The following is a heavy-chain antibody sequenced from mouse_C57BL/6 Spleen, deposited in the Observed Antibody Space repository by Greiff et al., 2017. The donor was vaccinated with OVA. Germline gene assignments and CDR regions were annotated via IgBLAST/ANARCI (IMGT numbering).Heavy chain of an antibody. CDR1: GYTFTSYW. J-gene: IGHJ1*03. D-gene: IGHD4-1*01. CDR3: ARERRNWDVGYFDV. Sequence: QVQLQQPGPELVKPGASVKLSCKASGYTFTSYWMHWVKQRPGQGLEWIGNINPSNGGTNYNEKFKSKATLTVDKSSSTAYMQLSSLTSEDSAVYYCARERRNWDVGYFDVWGTGTTVTVSS. CDR2: INPSNGGT. V-gene: IGHV1-53*01.